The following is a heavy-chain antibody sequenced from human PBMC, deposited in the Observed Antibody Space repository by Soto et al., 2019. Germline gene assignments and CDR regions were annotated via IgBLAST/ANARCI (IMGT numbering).Heavy chain of an antibody. D-gene: IGHD2-15*01. CDR1: GYTFTGYY. CDR2: INPNSGGT. Sequence: GASVKVSCKASGYTFTGYYMHWVLQAPGQGLEWMGWINPNSGGTNYAQKFQGWVTMTRDTSISTAYMELSRLRSDDTAVYYCARGLGLYCSGGSCYSSSLGYWGQGTLVTVSS. V-gene: IGHV1-2*04. CDR3: ARGLGLYCSGGSCYSSSLGY. J-gene: IGHJ4*02.